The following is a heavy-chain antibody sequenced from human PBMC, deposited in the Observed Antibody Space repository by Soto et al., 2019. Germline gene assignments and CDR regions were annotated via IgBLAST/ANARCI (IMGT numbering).Heavy chain of an antibody. CDR3: ARDLTDKNYYYGMDV. CDR2: ISSSSSYI. Sequence: EVQLVESGGGLVKPGGSLRLSCAASGFTFSSYSMNWVRQAPGKGLEWVSSISSSSSYIYYADSVKGRFTISRDNAKNSLYLQMNSLRAEDTAVYYCARDLTDKNYYYGMDVWGQGTTVTVSS. J-gene: IGHJ6*02. V-gene: IGHV3-21*01. CDR1: GFTFSSYS.